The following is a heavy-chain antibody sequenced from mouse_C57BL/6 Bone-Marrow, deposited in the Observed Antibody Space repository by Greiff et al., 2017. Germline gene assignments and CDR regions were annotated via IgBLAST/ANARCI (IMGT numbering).Heavy chain of an antibody. Sequence: QVQLQQSGAELVRPGASVTLSCKASGYTFTDYEMHWLKQTPVHGLEWIGAIDPETGGTAYNQKFKGKAILTADKSSSTAYMELRSLTSEDSAVYYCTRRGDGYDGAWFAYWGQGTLVTVSA. V-gene: IGHV1-15*01. CDR3: TRRGDGYDGAWFAY. D-gene: IGHD2-2*01. J-gene: IGHJ3*01. CDR1: GYTFTDYE. CDR2: IDPETGGT.